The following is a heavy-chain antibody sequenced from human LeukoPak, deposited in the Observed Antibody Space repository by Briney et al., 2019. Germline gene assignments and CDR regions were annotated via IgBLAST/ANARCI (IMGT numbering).Heavy chain of an antibody. J-gene: IGHJ4*02. D-gene: IGHD3-10*01. Sequence: SETPSFTCAVYGGSFRGYYWSWIRQPPGKGLEWIGEINHSGSTNYNPSLKSRVTISVDTSKNQFSLKLSSVTAADTAVYYCAREITHWGQGTLVTVSS. CDR2: INHSGST. CDR3: AREITH. V-gene: IGHV4-34*01. CDR1: GGSFRGYY.